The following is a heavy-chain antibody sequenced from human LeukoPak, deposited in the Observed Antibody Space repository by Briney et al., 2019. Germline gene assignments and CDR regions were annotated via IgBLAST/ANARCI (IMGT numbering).Heavy chain of an antibody. D-gene: IGHD4-23*01. V-gene: IGHV1-69*05. J-gene: IGHJ3*02. CDR1: GGTFSNYA. Sequence: GSSVKVSCXASGGTFSNYAISWVRQAHGQGLEWMGGIIPIFGTANYAQKFQGRVTITTDESTSTAYMELSSLRSEDTAVYYCASQYFTTNSHDYGGNPFDAFDIWGQGTMVTVSS. CDR3: ASQYFTTNSHDYGGNPFDAFDI. CDR2: IIPIFGTA.